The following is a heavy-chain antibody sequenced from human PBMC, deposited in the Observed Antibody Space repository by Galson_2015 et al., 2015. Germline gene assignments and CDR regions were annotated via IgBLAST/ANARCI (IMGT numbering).Heavy chain of an antibody. CDR2: ISYDGSNK. J-gene: IGHJ6*02. CDR3: ARDMRFYFDSSGYSYYYYGMDV. D-gene: IGHD3-22*01. Sequence: SLRLSCAASGFTFSSYAMHWVRQAPGKGLEWAAVISYDGSNKYYADSVKGRFTISRDDSKNTLYLQLNSLRAEDTAVYYCARDMRFYFDSSGYSYYYYGMDVWGQGTTVTVS. V-gene: IGHV3-30-3*01. CDR1: GFTFSSYA.